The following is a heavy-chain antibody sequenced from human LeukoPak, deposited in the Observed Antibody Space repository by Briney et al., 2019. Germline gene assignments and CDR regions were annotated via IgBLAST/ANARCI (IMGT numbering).Heavy chain of an antibody. V-gene: IGHV3-23*01. Sequence: GGCLRLSCAASGFTFSSYAMSWVRQAPGKGLEWVSAISGSGGSTYYADSVKGRFTISRDNSKNTLYQQMNSLRAEDTAVYYCAKLPATYDSSGYYLPHFDYWGQGTLVTVSS. CDR2: ISGSGGST. D-gene: IGHD3-22*01. CDR1: GFTFSSYA. J-gene: IGHJ4*02. CDR3: AKLPATYDSSGYYLPHFDY.